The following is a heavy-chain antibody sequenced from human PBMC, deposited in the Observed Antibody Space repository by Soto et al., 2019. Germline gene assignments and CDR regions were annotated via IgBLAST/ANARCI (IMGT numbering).Heavy chain of an antibody. J-gene: IGHJ4*02. CDR2: ISAYNGNT. V-gene: IGHV1-18*01. Sequence: QVQLVQSGAEVKKPGASVKVSCKASGYTFTSYAINWVRQAPGQGLEWMGWISAYNGNTNYAHKLHGRVTMTTGTSTSTAYMQFRTMRSDATAVYYCARDGPPPDSWSQGTLVPVSP. CDR3: ARDGPPPDS. CDR1: GYTFTSYA.